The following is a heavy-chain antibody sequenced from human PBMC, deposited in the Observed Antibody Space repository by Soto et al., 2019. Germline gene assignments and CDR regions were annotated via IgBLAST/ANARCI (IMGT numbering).Heavy chain of an antibody. CDR3: ARLSGYAKDYYYGIDV. Sequence: GESLKISCQVSGYSFSNYWIGWLRQMPDKGLEWMGIIYPGDSDTRYSPSFQGQVTFSADRSISTAYLQWNTLKASDTAMYYCARLSGYAKDYYYGIDVWGQGTTVTVSS. D-gene: IGHD5-12*01. J-gene: IGHJ6*02. CDR2: IYPGDSDT. V-gene: IGHV5-51*01. CDR1: GYSFSNYW.